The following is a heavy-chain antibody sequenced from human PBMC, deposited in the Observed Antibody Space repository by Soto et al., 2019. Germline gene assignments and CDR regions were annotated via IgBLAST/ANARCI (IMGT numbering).Heavy chain of an antibody. V-gene: IGHV3-33*01. D-gene: IGHD3-10*01. CDR2: IWYDGSNK. CDR1: GFTFSSYG. Sequence: PGGSLRLSCAASGFTFSSYGMHWVRQAPGKGLEWVAVIWYDGSNKYYADSVKGRFTISRDNSKNTLYLQMNSLRAEDTAVYYCARTSNGFGEPWAYFDYWGQGTLVTVSS. CDR3: ARTSNGFGEPWAYFDY. J-gene: IGHJ4*02.